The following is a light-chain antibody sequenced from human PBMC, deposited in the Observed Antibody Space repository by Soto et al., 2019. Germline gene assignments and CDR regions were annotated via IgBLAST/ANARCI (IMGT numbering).Light chain of an antibody. V-gene: IGKV1-39*01. CDR3: QQTHITPWT. CDR2: AAS. Sequence: DIQMTQSPSSLSASVGDRVTITCRASQNIRSFLSWYQQRPGKAPNLLIYAASSLQSGVPSRFSGSGSGTDFTLTISSLQPEDFATYYCQQTHITPWTFGQGTKVEI. J-gene: IGKJ1*01. CDR1: QNIRSF.